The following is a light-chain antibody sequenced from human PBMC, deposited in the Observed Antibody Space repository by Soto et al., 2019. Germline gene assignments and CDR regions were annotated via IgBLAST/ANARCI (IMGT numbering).Light chain of an antibody. Sequence: DIQMTQSPSSLSAVVGDRVTITCRAGQDIRNSLVWIQQKPGKAPKSLIYRASILQSGVPSRFSGRGSGTDFTLTITSLQPEDFATYYCQQSYTHPITFGQGTRLEIK. CDR1: QDIRNS. CDR3: QQSYTHPIT. J-gene: IGKJ5*01. CDR2: RAS. V-gene: IGKV1-16*01.